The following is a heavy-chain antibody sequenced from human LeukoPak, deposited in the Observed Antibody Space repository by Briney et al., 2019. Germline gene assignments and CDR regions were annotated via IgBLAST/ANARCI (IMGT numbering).Heavy chain of an antibody. Sequence: SETLSLTCTVSGYSISSGYYWGWIRQPPGKGLEWIGSIYYSGSTYYNPSLKSRVTISVDTSKNQFSLKLSSVTAADTAVYYCARVSVAVAGTVVLPSDSFDYWGQGTLVTVSS. V-gene: IGHV4-38-2*02. CDR3: ARVSVAVAGTVVLPSDSFDY. D-gene: IGHD6-19*01. J-gene: IGHJ4*02. CDR2: IYYSGST. CDR1: GYSISSGYY.